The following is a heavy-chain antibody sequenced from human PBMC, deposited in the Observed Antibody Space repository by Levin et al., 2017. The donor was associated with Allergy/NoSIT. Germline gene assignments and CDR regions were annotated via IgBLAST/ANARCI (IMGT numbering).Heavy chain of an antibody. Sequence: PGGSLRLSCSASGFTFSSFAMHWVRQAPGKRLEYVSAISSNGGSTYYADSVKGRFTISRDNSKNTLYLQMSSLTTEDTAVYYCVKVAWYTTGLTSGSAYDIWGQGTMVTVSS. V-gene: IGHV3-64D*06. CDR3: VKVAWYTTGLTSGSAYDI. D-gene: IGHD1-1*01. CDR2: ISSNGGST. CDR1: GFTFSSFA. J-gene: IGHJ3*02.